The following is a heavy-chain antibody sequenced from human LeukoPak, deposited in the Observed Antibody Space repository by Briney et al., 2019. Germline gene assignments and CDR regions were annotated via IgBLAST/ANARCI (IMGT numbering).Heavy chain of an antibody. CDR2: ISSSTSII. CDR1: GFSFSAYS. Sequence: GGSLRLSCAASGFSFSAYSMNRVRQAPGKGLEWVSYISSSTSIIYYADSVKGRFTISRDKAKNSLYLQMNSLRDEDTAVYYCARDPSTGTATYFDFWGQGTLVTVSS. J-gene: IGHJ4*02. CDR3: ARDPSTGTATYFDF. V-gene: IGHV3-48*02. D-gene: IGHD4-17*01.